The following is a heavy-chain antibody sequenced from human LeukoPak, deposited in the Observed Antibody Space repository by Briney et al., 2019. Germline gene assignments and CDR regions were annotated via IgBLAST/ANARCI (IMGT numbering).Heavy chain of an antibody. J-gene: IGHJ4*02. CDR1: GYTFTNYY. Sequence: ASVKDSCKASGYTFTNYYIHWVRQAPAEGHQWIPILNPSGGSTTDAQKFQGRLTMTRDTSTSTVYMEVSSLRSEDTAVYYCARDRRYDSSGYSLDYWGQGTLVTVSS. CDR3: ARDRRYDSSGYSLDY. D-gene: IGHD3-22*01. V-gene: IGHV1-46*01. CDR2: LNPSGGST.